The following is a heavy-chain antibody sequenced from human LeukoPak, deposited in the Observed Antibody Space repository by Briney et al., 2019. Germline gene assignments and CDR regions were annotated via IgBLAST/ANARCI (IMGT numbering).Heavy chain of an antibody. V-gene: IGHV4-38-2*02. Sequence: KPSETLSLTCTVSGYSISSGYYWGWIRQPPGKGLEWTGSIDHSGSTYYNPSLKSRITISVDTSKNQFSLKLSSVTAADTAVYYCARLVATIFCSGGSCYSDPPHFDYWGQGTLVTVSS. CDR2: IDHSGST. CDR1: GYSISSGYY. D-gene: IGHD2-15*01. CDR3: ARLVATIFCSGGSCYSDPPHFDY. J-gene: IGHJ4*02.